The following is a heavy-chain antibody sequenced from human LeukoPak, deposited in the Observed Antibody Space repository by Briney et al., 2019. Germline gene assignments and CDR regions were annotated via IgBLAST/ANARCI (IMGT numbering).Heavy chain of an antibody. Sequence: GGSLRLSCAASGFTFSSYSMNWVRQAPGKGLEWVSYISSSSTIYYADSVKGRFTISRDNAKNSLYLQMNSLRDEDTAVYYCARDRWELLHLDYWGQGTLVTVSS. CDR2: ISSSSTI. V-gene: IGHV3-48*02. CDR1: GFTFSSYS. CDR3: ARDRWELLHLDY. D-gene: IGHD1-26*01. J-gene: IGHJ4*02.